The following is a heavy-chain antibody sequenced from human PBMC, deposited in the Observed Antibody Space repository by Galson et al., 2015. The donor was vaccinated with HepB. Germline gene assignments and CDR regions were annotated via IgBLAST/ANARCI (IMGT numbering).Heavy chain of an antibody. CDR2: VTGSGGAT. CDR3: AKGTGGFSYGFLPEY. V-gene: IGHV3-23*01. D-gene: IGHD5-18*01. J-gene: IGHJ4*02. Sequence: SLRLSCAASGFTFSSFAMIWVRQAPGKGPEWVSGVTGSGGATFSADSVRGRFTISRDNSKNTLYLQMHSLTAEDTAVYYCAKGTGGFSYGFLPEYWGQGTQVTVSS. CDR1: GFTFSSFA.